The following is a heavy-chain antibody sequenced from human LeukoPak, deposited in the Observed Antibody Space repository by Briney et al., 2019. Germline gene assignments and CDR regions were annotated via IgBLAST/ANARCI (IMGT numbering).Heavy chain of an antibody. D-gene: IGHD6-19*01. CDR3: ASSGYSSGWYY. CDR2: IYYSGST. CDR1: GGSISSGGYY. V-gene: IGHV4-31*03. Sequence: SETLSLTCTVSGGSISSGGYYWSWIRQHPGKGLEWIGYIYYSGSTYYNPSLKSRITISVDTSKNQFSLKLSSVTAADTAVYYCASSGYSSGWYYWGQGTLVTVSS. J-gene: IGHJ4*02.